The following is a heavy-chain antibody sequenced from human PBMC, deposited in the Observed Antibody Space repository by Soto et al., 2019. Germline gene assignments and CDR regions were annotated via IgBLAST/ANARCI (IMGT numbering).Heavy chain of an antibody. CDR2: INAGNGNT. Sequence: ASVKVSCKASGYTFTSYAMHWVRQAPGQRLEWMGWINAGNGNTKYSQKFQGRVTITRDTSASTAYMELSSLRSEDTAVYYCARDRGSSGWYGNWGQGTLVTVSS. J-gene: IGHJ4*02. CDR3: ARDRGSSGWYGN. D-gene: IGHD6-19*01. V-gene: IGHV1-3*01. CDR1: GYTFTSYA.